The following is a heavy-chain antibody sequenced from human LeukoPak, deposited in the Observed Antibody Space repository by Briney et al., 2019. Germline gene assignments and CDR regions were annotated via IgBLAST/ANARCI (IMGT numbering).Heavy chain of an antibody. D-gene: IGHD6-13*01. V-gene: IGHV4-61*01. CDR2: VFDSGGT. J-gene: IGHJ4*02. Sequence: KPSETLSLTCTVSGGSVSSGRYYWSWIRQPPGKGLEWIGYVFDSGGTNYNPSLKSRVTISVDTSKKQFSLKLSSVTAADTAVYYCARGYSSSWNYFDYWGQGTLVTVSS. CDR1: GGSVSSGRYY. CDR3: ARGYSSSWNYFDY.